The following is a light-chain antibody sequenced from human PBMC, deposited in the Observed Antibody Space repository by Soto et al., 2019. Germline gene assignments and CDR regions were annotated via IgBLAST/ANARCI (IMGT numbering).Light chain of an antibody. CDR1: QSINSW. Sequence: DIQMTQSPSTLSASVEDRVTITCRASQSINSWLAWYQQKPGKAPKLLIYKASSLESGVPSRFSGSGSGTEFTLTISSLQPDDFAAYYCQQYENYPITFGQGTRLEIK. CDR3: QQYENYPIT. J-gene: IGKJ5*01. CDR2: KAS. V-gene: IGKV1-5*03.